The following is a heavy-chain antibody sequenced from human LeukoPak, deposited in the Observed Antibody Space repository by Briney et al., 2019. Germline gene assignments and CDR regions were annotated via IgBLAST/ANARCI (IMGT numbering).Heavy chain of an antibody. V-gene: IGHV3-71*01. CDR1: GFTFSDYY. CDR2: IRSKTYGGTT. Sequence: GGSLRLSCAASGFTFSDYYMSWIRQAPGKGLEWVGFIRSKTYGGTTEYAASVKGRFTISRDDSKSIAYLQMNSLKTEDTAVYYCARAAYGDSHFDYWGQGTLVTVSS. CDR3: ARAAYGDSHFDY. J-gene: IGHJ4*02. D-gene: IGHD4-17*01.